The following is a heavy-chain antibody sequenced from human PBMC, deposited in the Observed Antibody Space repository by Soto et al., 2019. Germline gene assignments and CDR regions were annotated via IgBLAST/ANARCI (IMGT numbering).Heavy chain of an antibody. CDR2: IRSKANSYAS. V-gene: IGHV3-73*01. CDR1: GFTFSGSA. J-gene: IGHJ6*02. Sequence: GGSLRLSCAASGFTFSGSAMHWVRQASGKGLEWVGRIRSKANSYASAYAASVKGMFTISRDDSKNTAYLQMNSLKTEDTAVYYSRIINYNDVMDVWGQGTTVTVSS. CDR3: RIINYNDVMDV.